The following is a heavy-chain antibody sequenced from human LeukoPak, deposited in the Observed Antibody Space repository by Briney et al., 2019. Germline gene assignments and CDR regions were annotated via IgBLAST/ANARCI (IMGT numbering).Heavy chain of an antibody. Sequence: PGRSLRLSCAASGFTFDDYAMHWVRQAPGKGLEWVSGISWNSGSIGYADSVKGRFTISRDNAKNSLYLQMNSLRAEDTAVYYCARDRAVADYWGQGTLVTVSS. CDR3: ARDRAVADY. J-gene: IGHJ4*02. CDR1: GFTFDDYA. V-gene: IGHV3-9*01. CDR2: ISWNSGSI. D-gene: IGHD6-19*01.